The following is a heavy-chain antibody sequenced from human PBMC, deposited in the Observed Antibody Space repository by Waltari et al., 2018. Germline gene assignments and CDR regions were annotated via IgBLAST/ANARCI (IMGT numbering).Heavy chain of an antibody. Sequence: QVQLVQSGAEVKKPGASVKVSCRVSGDSLPDSALHWVRPPPGKGLEWLGGFDPEYGEAVYAQEFQGRVTMTEDTSKDTAYMELSSLTYEDTAVYYCTRDRVGYCSGGTCYSRWFDPWGQGTLVTVSS. CDR1: GDSLPDSA. CDR3: TRDRVGYCSGGTCYSRWFDP. V-gene: IGHV1-24*01. CDR2: FDPEYGEA. D-gene: IGHD2-15*01. J-gene: IGHJ5*02.